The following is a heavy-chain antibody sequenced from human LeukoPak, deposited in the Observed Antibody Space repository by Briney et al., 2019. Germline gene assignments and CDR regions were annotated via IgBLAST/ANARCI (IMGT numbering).Heavy chain of an antibody. D-gene: IGHD3-9*01. CDR1: GFTFSSYS. CDR2: ISSSSSYI. V-gene: IGHV3-21*01. CDR3: ARVGLRYFDWLLSRDSHDAFDI. J-gene: IGHJ3*02. Sequence: PGGSLRLSCAASGFTFSSYSMNWVRQAPGKGLEWVSSISSSSSYIYYADSVKGRFTISRDNAKNSLYLQMNSLRAEDTAVYYCARVGLRYFDWLLSRDSHDAFDIWGQGTMVTVSS.